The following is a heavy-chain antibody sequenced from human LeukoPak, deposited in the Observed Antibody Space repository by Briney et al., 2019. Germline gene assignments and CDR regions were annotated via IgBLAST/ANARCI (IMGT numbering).Heavy chain of an antibody. D-gene: IGHD1-26*01. J-gene: IGHJ4*02. Sequence: SETLSLTCSVSGASIPNSDDYWAWIRQPPGKGLEWIGSISYRGTTYYNPSLKSRAIISVDASKNHLFLDLYSLTATDTAVYFCARPRSGSYSYFDFWGQGALVTVSS. CDR1: GASIPNSDDY. CDR2: ISYRGTT. V-gene: IGHV4-39*01. CDR3: ARPRSGSYSYFDF.